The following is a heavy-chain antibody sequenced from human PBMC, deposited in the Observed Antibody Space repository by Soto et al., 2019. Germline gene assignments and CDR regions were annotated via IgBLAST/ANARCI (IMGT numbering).Heavy chain of an antibody. CDR2: IKQVGSEK. D-gene: IGHD6-25*01. V-gene: IGHV3-7*03. J-gene: IGHJ6*02. Sequence: GGSLTPSCAASGFTLSSLWMSWVRQAPGKGLGWVANIKQVGSEKYYVDSVKGRFTISRDNAKHSLYLQMNSLRAEDTAGYYCARDRYAATAFVGYYYYGMDVWGQGTTVTVSS. CDR3: ARDRYAATAFVGYYYYGMDV. CDR1: GFTLSSLW.